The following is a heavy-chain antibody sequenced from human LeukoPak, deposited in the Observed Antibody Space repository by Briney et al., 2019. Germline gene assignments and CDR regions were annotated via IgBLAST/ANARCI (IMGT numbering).Heavy chain of an antibody. CDR1: GYTFTGYY. V-gene: IGHV1-2*02. J-gene: IGHJ4*02. D-gene: IGHD3-3*01. Sequence: ASVKVSCKASGYTFTGYYMHWVRQAPGQGLVWMGWINPNSGGTNYAQKFQGRVTLTRDTSISTAYMELSRLRSDDTAVYYCARAGVWLAYYFDYWGQGTLVTVSS. CDR3: ARAGVWLAYYFDY. CDR2: INPNSGGT.